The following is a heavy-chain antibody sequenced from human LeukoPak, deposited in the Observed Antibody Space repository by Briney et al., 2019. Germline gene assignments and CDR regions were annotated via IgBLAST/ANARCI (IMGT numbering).Heavy chain of an antibody. CDR1: GFTFDNYA. J-gene: IGHJ4*02. CDR3: AKVRGTYSSGYFFDY. D-gene: IGHD6-19*01. Sequence: GRSLRLSCAASGFTFDNYAMHWVRQAPGKGLEWLSIISWNSGYIGYADSVKGRFTISRDNAKKSLDLQMNSLRAEDTAFYYCAKVRGTYSSGYFFDYWGQGALVTVSS. V-gene: IGHV3-9*01. CDR2: ISWNSGYI.